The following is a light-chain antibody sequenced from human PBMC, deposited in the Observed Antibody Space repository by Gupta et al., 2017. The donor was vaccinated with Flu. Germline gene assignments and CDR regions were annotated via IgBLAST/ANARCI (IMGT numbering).Light chain of an antibody. CDR2: AAS. CDR1: QSINRY. CDR3: QQGDSIPIT. Sequence: DIQMTQSPSSLSASVGDRVTITCLARQSINRYLTWYQQKPGQAPKLLIYAASRLHSGVPSRFSGSGSGTDFTLTISSLQPEDFATYYCQQGDSIPITFGQGTQLEI. V-gene: IGKV1-39*01. J-gene: IGKJ5*01.